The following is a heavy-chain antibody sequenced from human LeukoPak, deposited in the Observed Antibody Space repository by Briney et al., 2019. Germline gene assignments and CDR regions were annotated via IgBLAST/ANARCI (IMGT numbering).Heavy chain of an antibody. CDR2: IGGSGGST. D-gene: IGHD3-16*02. CDR1: GFTFNSYA. J-gene: IGHJ4*02. CDR3: AKTVSGSYSYQGGDY. Sequence: PGGSLRPSCAASGFTFNSYAMSWVRQAPGKGLEWVSFIGGSGGSTNYADSVKGRFTMSRDNSRNMLYLQMNSLRDEDTAKYYCAKTVSGSYSYQGGDYWGQGTLVTVSS. V-gene: IGHV3-23*01.